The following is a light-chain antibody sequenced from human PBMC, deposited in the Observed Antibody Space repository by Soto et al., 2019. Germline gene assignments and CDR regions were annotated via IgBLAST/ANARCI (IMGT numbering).Light chain of an antibody. V-gene: IGKV1-5*01. Sequence: DIQMTQSPSTLSASVGDRVTITCRASQSISTWLAWYQQKPGKAPKLLIYDAFYLERGVPSRFSGSGSGTEFTLTISSLQFDDLATYYCQQYNSLSTLGQDTRV. CDR1: QSISTW. J-gene: IGKJ1*01. CDR2: DAF. CDR3: QQYNSLST.